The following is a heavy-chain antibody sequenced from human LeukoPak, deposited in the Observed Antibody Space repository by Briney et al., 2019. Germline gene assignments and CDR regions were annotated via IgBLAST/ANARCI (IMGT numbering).Heavy chain of an antibody. CDR3: TRNSGWYGLS. CDR1: GFTLSRYE. V-gene: IGHV3-23*01. CDR2: IDYDGGSG. J-gene: IGHJ1*01. Sequence: PGGSLRLSCTVSGFTLSRYEMSWIRQAPGKGLEWVSSIDYDGGSGHYADSVKGRFTISRDNSNNTLFLHLNSLRGEDTAVYYCTRNSGWYGLSWGQGTLVTV. D-gene: IGHD6-19*01.